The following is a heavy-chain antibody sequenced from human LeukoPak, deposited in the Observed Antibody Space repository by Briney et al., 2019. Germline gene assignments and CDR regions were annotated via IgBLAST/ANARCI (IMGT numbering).Heavy chain of an antibody. D-gene: IGHD2-2*01. CDR2: IRSKAYGGTT. V-gene: IGHV3-49*04. CDR1: GFTFGDYA. CDR3: TKPTSHIVVVPAASNFATFAFDI. J-gene: IGHJ3*02. Sequence: PGRSLRLSCTASGFTFGDYAMSWVRQAPRKGLEWVGFIRSKAYGGTTEYAASVKGRFTISRDDSKSIAYLQMNSLKTEDTAVYYCTKPTSHIVVVPAASNFATFAFDIWGQGTMVTVSS.